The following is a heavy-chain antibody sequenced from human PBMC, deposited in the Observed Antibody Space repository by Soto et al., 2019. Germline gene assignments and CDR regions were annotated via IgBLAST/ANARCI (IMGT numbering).Heavy chain of an antibody. V-gene: IGHV3-21*01. CDR1: GFTFSSYS. CDR3: ARAYCSSTSCYDY. D-gene: IGHD2-2*01. Sequence: GGSLRLSCAASGFTFSSYSMNWVRQAPGKGLEWVSSISSSSSYIYYADSVKGRFTISRDNAKNSLYLQMNSLRAEDTAVYYCARAYCSSTSCYDYWGLGTLVTVSS. J-gene: IGHJ4*02. CDR2: ISSSSSYI.